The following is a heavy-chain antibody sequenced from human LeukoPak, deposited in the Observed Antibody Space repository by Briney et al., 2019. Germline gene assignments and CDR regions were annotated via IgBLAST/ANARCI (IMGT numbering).Heavy chain of an antibody. J-gene: IGHJ3*02. Sequence: SETLSLTCGVYDGSFSDYYWTWIRQPPGKGPEWIGEIHHSGSTNYNPSLKSRVTISVDTSKNQFSLKLSSVTAADTAVYYCARIRNWPITTKDTFDIWGQGTMVTVSS. V-gene: IGHV4-34*01. CDR1: DGSFSDYY. CDR3: ARIRNWPITTKDTFDI. CDR2: IHHSGST. D-gene: IGHD1-20*01.